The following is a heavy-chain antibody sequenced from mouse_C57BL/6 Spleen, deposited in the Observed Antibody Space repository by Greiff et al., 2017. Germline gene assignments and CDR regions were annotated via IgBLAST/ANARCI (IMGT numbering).Heavy chain of an antibody. V-gene: IGHV1-4*01. Sequence: QVQLQQSGAELARPGASVKMSCKASGYTFTSYTMHWVKQRPGQGLEWIGYINPSSGYTKYNQKFKDKATLTADKSSSTAYMQLSSLTSEDSAVYYCASGGNGYGNYAPYFDYWGQGTTLTVSS. D-gene: IGHD2-10*02. CDR1: GYTFTSYT. CDR2: INPSSGYT. CDR3: ASGGNGYGNYAPYFDY. J-gene: IGHJ2*01.